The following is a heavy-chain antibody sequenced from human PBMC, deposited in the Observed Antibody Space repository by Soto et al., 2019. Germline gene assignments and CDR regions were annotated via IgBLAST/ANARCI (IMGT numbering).Heavy chain of an antibody. CDR2: IYYSGST. CDR3: ASRQAYYYYGMDV. J-gene: IGHJ6*02. V-gene: IGHV4-59*01. CDR1: GGSISSYY. Sequence: SETLSLTCTVSGGSISSYYWSWIRQPPGKGLEWIGYIYYSGSTNYNPSLKSRVTISVDTSKNQFSLKLSSVTAADTAVYYCASRQAYYYYGMDVWGQGTTVTVSS.